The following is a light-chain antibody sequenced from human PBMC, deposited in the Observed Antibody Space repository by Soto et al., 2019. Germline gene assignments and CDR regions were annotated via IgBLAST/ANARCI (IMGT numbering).Light chain of an antibody. CDR1: SSDVGSYNY. Sequence: QSALTQPASVSGSPGQSITISCIGTSSDVGSYNYVSWYQQYPGKAPKLMIFDVTKRPSGVSDRFSGSKSGNTASLTISGLQAEDEADYYCSSYTSSNTLVFGTGTKLTVL. J-gene: IGLJ1*01. CDR2: DVT. CDR3: SSYTSSNTLV. V-gene: IGLV2-14*03.